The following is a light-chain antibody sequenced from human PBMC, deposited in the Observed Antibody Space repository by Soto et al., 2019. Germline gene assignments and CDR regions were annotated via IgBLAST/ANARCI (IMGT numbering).Light chain of an antibody. Sequence: EMVLTQSPGTLSLSPGERATLSCRASQSVSSSYLAWYQQKPGQAPRLLIYSASSRATGIPDRFSGSGSGTDFTLTISRLEPEGFAVYYCQQYGGSPPYTFGQGTKLEIK. CDR3: QQYGGSPPYT. CDR1: QSVSSSY. J-gene: IGKJ2*01. V-gene: IGKV3-20*01. CDR2: SAS.